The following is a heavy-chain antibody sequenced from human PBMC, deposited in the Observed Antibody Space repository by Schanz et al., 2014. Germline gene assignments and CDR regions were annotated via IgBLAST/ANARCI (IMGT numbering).Heavy chain of an antibody. D-gene: IGHD3-10*01. CDR1: GLNFDYYG. J-gene: IGHJ4*02. Sequence: QVPLVESGGGVVQLGRSLRLSCATSGLNFDYYGMNWVRQAPGKGLEWVANIGYDGSEKYYVDSVKGRFTNSRDNSKDTLYLQMSGLTPEDTAVYYCARGPIPIQGVPMDFWGQGTLVTVSS. CDR2: IGYDGSEK. CDR3: ARGPIPIQGVPMDF. V-gene: IGHV3-33*01.